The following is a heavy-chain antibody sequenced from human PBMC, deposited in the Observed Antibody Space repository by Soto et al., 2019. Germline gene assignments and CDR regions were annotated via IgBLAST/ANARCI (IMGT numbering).Heavy chain of an antibody. Sequence: SETLSLTCTVSGGSISSGGYYWSWIRQHPGKGLEWTGYIYYSGSTYYNPSLKSRVTISVDTSKNQFSLKLSSVTAADTAVYYCARDFFRGYESKYTWFDPWGQGTLVTVSS. CDR1: GGSISSGGYY. CDR3: ARDFFRGYESKYTWFDP. V-gene: IGHV4-31*03. D-gene: IGHD5-12*01. CDR2: IYYSGST. J-gene: IGHJ5*02.